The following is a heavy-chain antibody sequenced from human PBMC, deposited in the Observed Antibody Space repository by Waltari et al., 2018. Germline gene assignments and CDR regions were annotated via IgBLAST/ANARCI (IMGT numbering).Heavy chain of an antibody. J-gene: IGHJ3*01. CDR3: AKMGNF. CDR1: GGSIRSNE. Sequence: QLQESGPGLVKPSETLSLTCAVAGGSIRSNEWSWVRQPPGKGLEWVGHISGFSGDTAYNPSLRSRATISTDTSKNEFSLRLTSVTAADTAVYFCAKMGNFWGQGLRVTVSS. CDR2: ISGFSGDT. D-gene: IGHD1-26*01. V-gene: IGHV4-59*12.